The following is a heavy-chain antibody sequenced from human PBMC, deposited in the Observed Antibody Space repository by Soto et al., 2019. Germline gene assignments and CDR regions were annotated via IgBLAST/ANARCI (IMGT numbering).Heavy chain of an antibody. CDR3: ARDRRLLRNDAFDI. D-gene: IGHD4-17*01. J-gene: IGHJ3*02. CDR2: ISSSSSYI. V-gene: IGHV3-21*01. CDR1: GFTFSSYS. Sequence: GGSLRLSCAASGFTFSSYSMNWVRQAPGKGLEWVSSISSSSSYIYYADSVKGRFTISRDNAKNSLYLQMNSLRAEDTAVYYCARDRRLLRNDAFDIWGQGTMVTVSS.